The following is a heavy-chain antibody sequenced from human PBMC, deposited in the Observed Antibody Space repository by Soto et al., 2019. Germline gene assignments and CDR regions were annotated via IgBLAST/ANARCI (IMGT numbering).Heavy chain of an antibody. V-gene: IGHV5-51*01. J-gene: IGHJ3*02. CDR2: IYPGDSDT. Sequence: GASLKIACRGPGYSFTTYCIGWVRQMPRKGLEWMGIIYPGDSDTRYSPSFQGQVTISADKSISTAYLQWSGLKASDTAMYYCARHGGGNYPPLHDAFDIWGQGTMVTVSS. CDR1: GYSFTTYC. CDR3: ARHGGGNYPPLHDAFDI. D-gene: IGHD4-4*01.